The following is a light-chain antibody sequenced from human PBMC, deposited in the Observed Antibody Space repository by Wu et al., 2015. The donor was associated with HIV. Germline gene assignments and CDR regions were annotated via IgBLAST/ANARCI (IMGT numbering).Light chain of an antibody. Sequence: EILLTQSPATLSLSPGERVTLSCRASETVGLSLAWYQQRPGQAPRLLIYDTSDRAPDVPARFTGGGSGTDFTLIISSLQPEDFAIYYCQQRGGWPLTFGGGTKVE. V-gene: IGKV3-11*01. CDR2: DTS. CDR1: ETVGLS. J-gene: IGKJ4*01. CDR3: QQRGGWPLT.